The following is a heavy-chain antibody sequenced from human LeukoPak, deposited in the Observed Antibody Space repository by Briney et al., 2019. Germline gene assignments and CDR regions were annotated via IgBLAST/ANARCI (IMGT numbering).Heavy chain of an antibody. V-gene: IGHV3-13*01. CDR1: VFTFSDHA. D-gene: IGHD3-10*01. Sequence: PGGSLRLSCAASVFTFSDHAMHWVRQAPGKGLEWVSAVGIAADTFYPGSVKGPFTISRENAKNSLYLQMNSLRAEDTAVYYCAKAVLWIFDYWGQGTLVTVSS. CDR3: AKAVLWIFDY. J-gene: IGHJ4*02. CDR2: VGIAADT.